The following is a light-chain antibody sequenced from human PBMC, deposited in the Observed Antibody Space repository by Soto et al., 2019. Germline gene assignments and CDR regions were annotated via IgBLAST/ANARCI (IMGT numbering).Light chain of an antibody. V-gene: IGKV1-8*01. Sequence: AIRMTQSPSSLSASTGDRVTITCRASQGISSYLAWYQQKPGKAPKLLIYAASTLQSGVPSRFSGSGSGTDFTLTISGLQSEDFATYSCQQYYSYPHTFGGGTKVEIK. CDR3: QQYYSYPHT. CDR2: AAS. J-gene: IGKJ4*01. CDR1: QGISSY.